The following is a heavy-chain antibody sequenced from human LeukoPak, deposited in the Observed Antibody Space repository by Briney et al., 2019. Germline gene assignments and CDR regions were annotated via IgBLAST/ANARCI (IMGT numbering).Heavy chain of an antibody. CDR1: GGSISSSSYY. J-gene: IGHJ4*02. D-gene: IGHD3-16*02. CDR2: IYYSGST. V-gene: IGHV4-39*01. Sequence: SETLSLTCTVSGGSISSSSYYWGWIRQPPGKGLEWIGSIYYSGSTYYNPFLKSRVTISVDTSKNQFSLKLSSVTAADTAVYYCARRTVFPGGVIVIPFDYWGQGTLVTVSS. CDR3: ARRTVFPGGVIVIPFDY.